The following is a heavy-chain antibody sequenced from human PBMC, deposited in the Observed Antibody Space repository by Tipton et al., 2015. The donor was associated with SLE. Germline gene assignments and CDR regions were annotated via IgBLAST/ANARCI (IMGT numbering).Heavy chain of an antibody. CDR2: IWFDASNE. CDR3: AKDAFYASGWADS. Sequence: SLRLSCAASGLTFNKFGMHWVRQAPGKGLELVALIWFDASNEYYADSVKGRFTVSRDNSKNTVYLQMNNPRAEDSAVYYCAKDAFYASGWADSWGQGTLVTVSA. J-gene: IGHJ5*01. D-gene: IGHD2/OR15-2a*01. V-gene: IGHV3-33*06. CDR1: GLTFNKFG.